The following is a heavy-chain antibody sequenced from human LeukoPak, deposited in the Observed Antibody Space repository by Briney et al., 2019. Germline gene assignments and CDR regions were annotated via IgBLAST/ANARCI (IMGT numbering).Heavy chain of an antibody. J-gene: IGHJ4*02. V-gene: IGHV3-53*01. CDR3: ARDRMVQGVMDS. D-gene: IGHD3-10*01. CDR2: IYSGGST. Sequence: PGGSLRLSCAASGFTVSSNYMSWVRQAPGKGLEWVSVIYSGGSTYYADSVKGRFTISRDNSKNTLYLQMNSLRAGDTAVYYCARDRMVQGVMDSWGQGTLVTVSS. CDR1: GFTVSSNY.